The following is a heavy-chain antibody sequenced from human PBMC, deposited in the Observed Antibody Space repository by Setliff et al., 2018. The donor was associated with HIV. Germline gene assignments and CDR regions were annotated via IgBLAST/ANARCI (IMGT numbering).Heavy chain of an antibody. CDR2: INHRGST. Sequence: PSETLSLTCAVYGESFSGYYWNWIRQPPGKGLEWIGEINHRGSTNYNPSLKSRVITSIDKSKNQFSLKIDSVTAADTAVYYCARRPLFGVVIASVAKMESDYWGQGTLVTVSS. CDR3: ARRPLFGVVIASVAKMESDY. V-gene: IGHV4-34*01. CDR1: GESFSGYY. D-gene: IGHD3-3*01. J-gene: IGHJ4*02.